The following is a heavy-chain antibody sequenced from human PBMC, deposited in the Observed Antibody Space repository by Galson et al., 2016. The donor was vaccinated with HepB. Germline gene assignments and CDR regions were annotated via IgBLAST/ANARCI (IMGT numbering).Heavy chain of an antibody. Sequence: ETLSLTCAVYGGSLSAHHCTWIRQPPGKGLEWVGEITDTGATRYNSTLKSRVSITMDTSKNQLSLDLSSVTAADTAVHYCAGPGLADWGQGTLVTVSS. D-gene: IGHD6-13*01. CDR3: AGPGLAD. CDR1: GGSLSAHH. CDR2: ITDTGAT. V-gene: IGHV4-34*01. J-gene: IGHJ4*02.